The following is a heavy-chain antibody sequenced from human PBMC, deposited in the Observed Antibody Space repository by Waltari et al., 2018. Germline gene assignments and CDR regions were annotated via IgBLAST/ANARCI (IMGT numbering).Heavy chain of an antibody. Sequence: EVQLVESGGGLIQPGGSLRLSCAASGFTVSSNYMSWVRQAPGKGLEWVSVSYSGGSTYYADSVKGRFTISRDNSKNTLYLQMNSLRAEDTAVYYCARESRTGNYPYYFDYWGQGTLVTVSS. CDR3: ARESRTGNYPYYFDY. V-gene: IGHV3-53*01. D-gene: IGHD1-7*01. J-gene: IGHJ4*02. CDR2: SYSGGST. CDR1: GFTVSSNY.